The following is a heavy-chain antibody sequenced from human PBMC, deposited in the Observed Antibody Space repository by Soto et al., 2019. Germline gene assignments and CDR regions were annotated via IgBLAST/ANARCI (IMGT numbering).Heavy chain of an antibody. CDR3: ATSYGSGYRAFDY. V-gene: IGHV1-69*02. CDR2: VNPILSMS. CDR1: GDTFSFYC. J-gene: IGHJ4*02. D-gene: IGHD3-10*01. Sequence: GASVKVSCKASGDTFSFYCINWVRQAPGLGLEWMGRVNPILSMSNYAQRFQGRVTMTADKSTSTAYMELSGLRSEDTAMYYCATSYGSGYRAFDYWGQGALVTVSS.